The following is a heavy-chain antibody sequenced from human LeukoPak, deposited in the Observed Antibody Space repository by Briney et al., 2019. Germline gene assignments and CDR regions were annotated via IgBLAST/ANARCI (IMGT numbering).Heavy chain of an antibody. CDR1: GFTVSSYW. J-gene: IGHJ4*02. CDR2: MNVEGSVT. V-gene: IGHV3-74*01. Sequence: GGSLRLSCAASGFTVSSYWMHWVRQVPGKGLVWVSRMNVEGSVTSYADFVKGRFTISRDIAKNTLYLQMNTLTAEDTAVYYCAREFRGKPDFWGQGTLVTVSS. CDR3: AREFRGKPDF. D-gene: IGHD4-23*01.